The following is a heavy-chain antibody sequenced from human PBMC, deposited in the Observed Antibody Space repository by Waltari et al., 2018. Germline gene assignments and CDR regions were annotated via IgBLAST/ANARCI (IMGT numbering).Heavy chain of an antibody. Sequence: QVQLVESGGGVVQPGRSLRLSCAASGFTFSSYAMHWVRQAPGKGLEGVAVISYDGSNKYYADSVKGRFTISRDNSKNTLYLQMNSLRAEDTAVYYCASLAAAGIYWGQGTLVTVSS. CDR1: GFTFSSYA. CDR2: ISYDGSNK. V-gene: IGHV3-30*01. D-gene: IGHD6-13*01. J-gene: IGHJ4*02. CDR3: ASLAAAGIY.